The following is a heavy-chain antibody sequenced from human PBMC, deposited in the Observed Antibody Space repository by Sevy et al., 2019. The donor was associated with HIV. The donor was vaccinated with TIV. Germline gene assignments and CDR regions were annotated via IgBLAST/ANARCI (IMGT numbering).Heavy chain of an antibody. V-gene: IGHV3-30*02. CDR3: ARGGDFLLTD. CDR2: IRYDGTRK. Sequence: GGSLRLSCAASGFTFSDYSMHWVRHAPGKGLEWVAFIRYDGTRKDYADSVKGRFTISRDNSKKTLFLQMNSLRAEDTAVYYCARGGDFLLTDWGQGALVTVSS. D-gene: IGHD2-21*01. J-gene: IGHJ4*02. CDR1: GFTFSDYS.